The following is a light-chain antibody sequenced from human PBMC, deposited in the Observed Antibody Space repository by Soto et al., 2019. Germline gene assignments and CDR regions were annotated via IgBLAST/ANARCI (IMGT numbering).Light chain of an antibody. CDR2: AAS. V-gene: IGKV1-39*01. CDR1: QHIATY. J-gene: IGKJ1*01. Sequence: DIQMTQSPSALSASVGDRVTISCRSSQHIATYLNWYQHKPGQAPKLLVYAASTLQGWVPSRFSGSGSGTDFRLTIRSLQPDDFATYSCQQSSTIPRTFGKGNKVHLK. CDR3: QQSSTIPRT.